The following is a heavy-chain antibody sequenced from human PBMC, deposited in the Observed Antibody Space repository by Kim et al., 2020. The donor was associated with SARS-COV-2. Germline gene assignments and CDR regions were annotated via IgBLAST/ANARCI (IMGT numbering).Heavy chain of an antibody. V-gene: IGHV4-31*03. CDR3: ARTSTMDRSFDY. CDR2: IYYSGST. CDR1: GGSISSGGYY. J-gene: IGHJ4*02. Sequence: SETLSLTCTVSGGSISSGGYYWSWIRQHPGKGLEWIGYIYYSGSTYYNPSLKSRVTISVDTSKNQFSLKLSSVTAADTAVYYCARTSTMDRSFDYWGQGTLVTVSS. D-gene: IGHD3-10*01.